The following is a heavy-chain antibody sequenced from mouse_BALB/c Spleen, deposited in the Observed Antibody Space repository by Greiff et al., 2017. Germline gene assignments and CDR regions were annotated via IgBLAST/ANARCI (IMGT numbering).Heavy chain of an antibody. CDR3: ARPMITTKAMDY. J-gene: IGHJ4*01. Sequence: QVQLQQPGAELVKPGASVKLSCKASGYTFTSYWMHWVKQRPGQGLEWIGEIDPSDSYTNYNQKFKGKATLTVDKSSSTAYMQLSSLTSEDSAVYYCARPMITTKAMDYWGQGTSVTVSS. V-gene: IGHV1-69*02. CDR1: GYTFTSYW. CDR2: IDPSDSYT. D-gene: IGHD2-4*01.